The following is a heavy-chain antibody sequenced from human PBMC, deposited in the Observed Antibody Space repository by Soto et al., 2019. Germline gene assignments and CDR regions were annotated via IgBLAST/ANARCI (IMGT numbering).Heavy chain of an antibody. D-gene: IGHD3-22*01. CDR2: IIPIFGTA. Sequence: QVQLVQSGAEVKKPGSSVKVSCKASGGTFSSYAISWVRQAPGQGLEWMGGIIPIFGTANYAQKFQGRVTITADESTSTAYMELSSLRSEDTAVYYCARGPPDYYDSSGYYGWFDPWGQGTLVTVSS. CDR1: GGTFSSYA. V-gene: IGHV1-69*01. CDR3: ARGPPDYYDSSGYYGWFDP. J-gene: IGHJ5*02.